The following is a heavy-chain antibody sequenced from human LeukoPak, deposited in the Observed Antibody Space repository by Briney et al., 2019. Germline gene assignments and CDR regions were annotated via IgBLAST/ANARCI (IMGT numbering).Heavy chain of an antibody. V-gene: IGHV3-7*05. J-gene: IGHJ4*02. CDR3: AREIDY. Sequence: GGSLRLCCAASGFTFSNYWMSWVRQAPGKGLEWVANIKQDGSERYYVDSVKGRFAISRDNAKNSLYLQMNSLRAEDTAVYYCAREIDYWGQGTLVTVSS. CDR2: IKQDGSER. CDR1: GFTFSNYW.